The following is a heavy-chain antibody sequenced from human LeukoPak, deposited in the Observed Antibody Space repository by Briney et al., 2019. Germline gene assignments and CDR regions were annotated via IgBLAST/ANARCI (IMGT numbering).Heavy chain of an antibody. CDR3: ASSLGYSSSWYKY. Sequence: KPSETLSLTCTVSGGSISSYYWSWIRQPPGKGLEWIGYIYYSGSTNYNPSLKRRVTISVDTSKNQFSLKLSSVTAADTAVYYCASSLGYSSSWYKYWGQGTLVTVSS. CDR1: GGSISSYY. CDR2: IYYSGST. V-gene: IGHV4-59*01. J-gene: IGHJ4*02. D-gene: IGHD6-13*01.